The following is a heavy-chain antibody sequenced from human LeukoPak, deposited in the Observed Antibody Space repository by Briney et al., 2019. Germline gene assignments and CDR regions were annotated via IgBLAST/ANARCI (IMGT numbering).Heavy chain of an antibody. CDR3: ARAYGSGLPDY. V-gene: IGHV4-59*11. CDR2: IYYSGST. Sequence: PSETPSLTCTVSGGSISSHYWSWIRQPPGKGLEWIGHIYYSGSTNYNPSLKSRVTISVDTSKNQFSLKLSSVTAADTAVYYCARAYGSGLPDYWGQGTLVTVSS. J-gene: IGHJ4*02. D-gene: IGHD6-19*01. CDR1: GGSISSHY.